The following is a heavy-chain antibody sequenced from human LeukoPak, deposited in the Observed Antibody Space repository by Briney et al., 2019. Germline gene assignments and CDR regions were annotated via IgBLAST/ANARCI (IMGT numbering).Heavy chain of an antibody. J-gene: IGHJ4*02. CDR3: AREVGGNYED. CDR2: IYHSGST. D-gene: IGHD1-7*01. V-gene: IGHV4-30-2*01. Sequence: SSETLSLTCTVSGGSISSGGYYWSWIRQPPGKGLEWIGYIYHSGSTYYNPSLKSRVTISVDRSKNQFSLKLNSVTAADTAVYYCAREVGGNYEDWGQGTLVTVSS. CDR1: GGSISSGGYY.